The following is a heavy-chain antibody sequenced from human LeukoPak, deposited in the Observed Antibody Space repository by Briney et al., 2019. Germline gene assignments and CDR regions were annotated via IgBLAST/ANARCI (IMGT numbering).Heavy chain of an antibody. CDR2: IYSGGST. CDR1: GFTVSSNY. V-gene: IGHV3-66*01. CDR3: ARGLRYFDWYQGSWFDP. J-gene: IGHJ5*02. D-gene: IGHD3-9*01. Sequence: GGSLRLSCAASGFTVSSNYMSWVRQAPGKGLEWVSVIYSGGSTYYADSVKGRFTISRDNSKNTLYLQMNSLRAEDTAVYYCARGLRYFDWYQGSWFDPWGQGTLVTVSS.